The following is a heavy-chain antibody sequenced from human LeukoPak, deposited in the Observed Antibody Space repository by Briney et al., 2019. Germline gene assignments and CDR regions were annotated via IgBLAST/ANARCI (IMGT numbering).Heavy chain of an antibody. CDR1: GFTFSSYA. J-gene: IGHJ4*02. V-gene: IGHV3-30*04. CDR2: ISHDGSRK. CDR3: ARDIAFDGTRPPDY. Sequence: GGSLRLSCAASGFTFSSYAMHWVRQAPGKGLEWVAVISHDGSRKYYAASVKGRFTISRDNPKNTLFLQMNSLRPEDTAVYYCARDIAFDGTRPPDYWGQGTLVTVSS. D-gene: IGHD3-3*02.